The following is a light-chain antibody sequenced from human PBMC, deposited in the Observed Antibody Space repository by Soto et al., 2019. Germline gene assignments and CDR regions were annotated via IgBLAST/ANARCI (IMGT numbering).Light chain of an antibody. Sequence: DVVMTQSPLSLPVTLGQPASISCRSSQSLVYSDGNTYLNWFQQRPGQSPRRLIYKVSYRDSGVPDRFSGSGSGTDFTLKISRVEAEDVGHYYCMHTTHWPVTFGGGTKVEIK. CDR3: MHTTHWPVT. J-gene: IGKJ4*01. CDR1: QSLVYSDGNTY. V-gene: IGKV2-30*01. CDR2: KVS.